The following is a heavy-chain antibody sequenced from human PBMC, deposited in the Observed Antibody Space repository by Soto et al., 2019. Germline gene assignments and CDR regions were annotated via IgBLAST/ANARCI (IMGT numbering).Heavy chain of an antibody. D-gene: IGHD3-16*01. V-gene: IGHV1-18*01. Sequence: QVQLVQSGAEVRKPGASVKVSCKSSGYTFINHGIFWVRQAPGQGLEWMAWIYPYNGNTNYAQKFLGRVTLTTDTSRSTADMDLRSLTSDDTAIYYCARDLNGAGGGGYWVQGTLVTVSS. CDR1: GYTFINHG. J-gene: IGHJ4*02. CDR2: IYPYNGNT. CDR3: ARDLNGAGGGGY.